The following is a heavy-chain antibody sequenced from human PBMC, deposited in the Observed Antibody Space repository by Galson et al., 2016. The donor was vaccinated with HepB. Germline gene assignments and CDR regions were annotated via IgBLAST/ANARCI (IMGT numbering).Heavy chain of an antibody. Sequence: CAISGDSVSSINAAWHWLRQSPSRGLEWLGRTYYRSKWYNDYATSLKGRIIITPDTSKSQFSPQLDSVSHEDTAVYYCASGTAYGSAFEIWGQGTLVTVSS. CDR2: TYYRSKWYN. J-gene: IGHJ3*02. CDR1: GDSVSSINAA. D-gene: IGHD2-21*02. V-gene: IGHV6-1*01. CDR3: ASGTAYGSAFEI.